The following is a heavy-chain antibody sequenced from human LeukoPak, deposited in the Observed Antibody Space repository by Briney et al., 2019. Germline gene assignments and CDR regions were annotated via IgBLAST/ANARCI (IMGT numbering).Heavy chain of an antibody. V-gene: IGHV5-51*01. D-gene: IGHD3-10*01. J-gene: IGHJ5*02. CDR3: ARSLTMIRGVIGNWFDP. Sequence: ESLKISCKGFGYSFTSYWIGWVRQMPGKGLEWMGIIYPGDSNTRYSPSFQGQVTISADKSISTAYLQWSSLKASDTAMYYCARSLTMIRGVIGNWFDPWGQGTLVTVSS. CDR2: IYPGDSNT. CDR1: GYSFTSYW.